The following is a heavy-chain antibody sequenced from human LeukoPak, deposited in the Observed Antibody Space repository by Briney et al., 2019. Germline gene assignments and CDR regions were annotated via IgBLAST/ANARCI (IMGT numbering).Heavy chain of an antibody. CDR2: INPNSGGT. J-gene: IGHJ4*02. CDR3: ASGSLASYFDH. CDR1: GYTFSGYY. D-gene: IGHD3-16*01. V-gene: IGHV1-2*02. Sequence: ASVKVSCKASGYTFSGYYMHWVRQAPGQGLEWMGWINPNSGGTKYVQKFQGRVTMTRDTSISTAYMELSRLRSDDTAVYYCASGSLASYFDHWGQGTLVTVSS.